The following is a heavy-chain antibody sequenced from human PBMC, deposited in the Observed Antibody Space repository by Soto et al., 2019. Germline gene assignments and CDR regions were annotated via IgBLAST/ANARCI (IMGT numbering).Heavy chain of an antibody. Sequence: GSSVKGSCQASGYTFTGDYRHWVRQAPGQGLEWMGWINPNSGGTNYAQKFQGWVTMTRDTSISTAYMELSRLRSDDTAVYYCARDPNYGSGSPLDYWGQGTLVTVSS. V-gene: IGHV1-2*04. CDR3: ARDPNYGSGSPLDY. J-gene: IGHJ4*02. D-gene: IGHD3-10*01. CDR1: GYTFTGDY. CDR2: INPNSGGT.